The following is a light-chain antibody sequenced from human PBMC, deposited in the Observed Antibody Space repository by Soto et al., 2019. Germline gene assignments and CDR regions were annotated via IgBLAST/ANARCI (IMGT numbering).Light chain of an antibody. CDR2: GAS. V-gene: IGKV3-15*01. Sequence: EIVMTQSPATLSVSPGERAILSCRASQSVSSNLAWYQQKLGQDPRLLIYGASARATGIPARFSGSGSETEFTLTISSLQPDDFATYYCQHYNSYSEAFGQGTKVDIK. CDR1: QSVSSN. CDR3: QHYNSYSEA. J-gene: IGKJ1*01.